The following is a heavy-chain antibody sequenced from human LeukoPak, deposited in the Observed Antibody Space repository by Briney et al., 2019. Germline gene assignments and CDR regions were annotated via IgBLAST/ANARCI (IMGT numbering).Heavy chain of an antibody. CDR2: IDPNSGGT. Sequence: ASVKVSCKASGYTFTGYYMHWVRQAPGQGLGWMGWIDPNSGGTNYAQKFQGRVTMTRDTSISTAYMELSRLRSDDTAVYYCARENCSSTSCLTDYWGQGTLVTVSS. J-gene: IGHJ4*02. V-gene: IGHV1-2*02. CDR1: GYTFTGYY. CDR3: ARENCSSTSCLTDY. D-gene: IGHD2-2*01.